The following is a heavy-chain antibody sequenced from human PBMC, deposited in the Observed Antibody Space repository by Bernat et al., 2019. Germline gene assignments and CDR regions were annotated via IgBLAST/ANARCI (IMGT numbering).Heavy chain of an antibody. J-gene: IGHJ4*02. CDR1: GFIFSSYA. CDR2: ISYDGSNK. CDR3: ARDQALTPLEYYFDY. V-gene: IGHV3-30*01. Sequence: VQLVESGGGLVQPGGSLRLSCAASGFIFSSYAMHWVRQAPGKGLEWVAVISYDGSNKYYGDSVKGRFTISRDNSKNTLYLQMNSLRPEDTAVYYCARDQALTPLEYYFDYWGQGTLVTVSS. D-gene: IGHD4-23*01.